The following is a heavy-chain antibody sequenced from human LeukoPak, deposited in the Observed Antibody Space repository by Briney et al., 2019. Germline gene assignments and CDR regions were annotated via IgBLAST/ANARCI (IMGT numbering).Heavy chain of an antibody. J-gene: IGHJ4*02. CDR2: IYTSGST. D-gene: IGHD4-11*01. CDR1: GGSISSGSYY. Sequence: PSQTLSLTGTVSGGSISSGSYYWSWIRHPAGKGLEWIGRIYTSGSTNYNPSLKSRVTISVDTSKNQFSLKLSSVTAADTAVYYCARVTIRESCDYWGQGTLVTVSS. V-gene: IGHV4-61*02. CDR3: ARVTIRESCDY.